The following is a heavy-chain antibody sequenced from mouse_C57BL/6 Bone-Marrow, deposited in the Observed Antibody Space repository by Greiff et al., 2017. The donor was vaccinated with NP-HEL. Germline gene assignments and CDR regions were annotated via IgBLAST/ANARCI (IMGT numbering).Heavy chain of an antibody. CDR3: PRREYLYFDY. J-gene: IGHJ2*01. D-gene: IGHD5-1*01. Sequence: QVQLKESGAELARPGASVKLSCKASGYTFTSYGIRWVKQRTGQGLEWIGEIYPRSGNTYYNEKFKGKATLTADKSSSTAYLELRSLPSEASAVYFCPRREYLYFDYWGQGTTLTVSS. CDR2: IYPRSGNT. V-gene: IGHV1-81*01. CDR1: GYTFTSYG.